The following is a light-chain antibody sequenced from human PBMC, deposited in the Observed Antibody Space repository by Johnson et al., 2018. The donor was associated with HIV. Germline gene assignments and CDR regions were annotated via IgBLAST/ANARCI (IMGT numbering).Light chain of an antibody. V-gene: IGLV1-51*01. CDR3: GTWDTSLSVYV. Sequence: QSVLTQPPSVSAAPGQKVTISCSGGISNIGNNFVSWFQHLPGTAPKLLIYDNHKRPSGIPDRFSGSKSGTSVTLAITGLQTGDEADYYCGTWDTSLSVYVLGTWNKVTLL. CDR1: ISNIGNNF. CDR2: DNH. J-gene: IGLJ1*01.